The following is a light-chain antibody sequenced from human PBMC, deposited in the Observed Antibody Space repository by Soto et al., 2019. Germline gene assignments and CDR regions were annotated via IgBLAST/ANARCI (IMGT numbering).Light chain of an antibody. V-gene: IGKV1-39*01. CDR2: AAS. CDR3: QQSYNSPQT. Sequence: DIHMTHSPSTLSASLVDSVAITCRASQSITIWLAWYQQKPGKAPKLLIYAASSLQSGVPSRFSGSGSGTDFTLTISSLQPEDFATYSCQQSYNSPQTFGRGTKVDI. J-gene: IGKJ1*01. CDR1: QSITIW.